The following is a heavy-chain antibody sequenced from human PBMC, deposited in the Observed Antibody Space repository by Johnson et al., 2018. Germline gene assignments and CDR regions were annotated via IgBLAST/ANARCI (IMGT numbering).Heavy chain of an antibody. D-gene: IGHD3-3*01. V-gene: IGHV1-69*12. CDR2: IIPIFGTG. CDR3: ARVLIGVVKGIDV. J-gene: IGHJ6*02. CDR1: GGPFSRHP. Sequence: QVQLVQSGAEVKKPGSSVKVSCKASGGPFSRHPISWVRKAPGQGLEWMGGIIPIFGTGNTAQKFQGRVTISADESTSTAYMELSSLKYEDTAVYYCARVLIGVVKGIDVWGQGTTVTVS.